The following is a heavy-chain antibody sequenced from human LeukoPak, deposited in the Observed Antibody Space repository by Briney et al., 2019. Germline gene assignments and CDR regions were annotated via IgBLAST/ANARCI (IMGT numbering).Heavy chain of an antibody. CDR2: ISSSSSYI. Sequence: GGSLRLSCAASGFTFSSYSMNWVRQAPGKGLEWVSSISSSSSYIYYADSVKGRFTISRDNAKNSLYLQMNSLRAEDTAVYYCAREYTAVAGTYIDYWGQGTLVTVSS. CDR3: AREYTAVAGTYIDY. D-gene: IGHD6-19*01. CDR1: GFTFSSYS. J-gene: IGHJ4*02. V-gene: IGHV3-21*01.